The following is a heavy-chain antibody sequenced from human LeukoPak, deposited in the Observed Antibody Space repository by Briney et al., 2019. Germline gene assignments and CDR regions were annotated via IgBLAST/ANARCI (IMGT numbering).Heavy chain of an antibody. D-gene: IGHD3-10*01. V-gene: IGHV1-69*13. Sequence: SVKVSCRASGGTFSSYAISWVRQAPGQGLEWMGGIIPIFGTANYAQKFQGRVTITADESTSTAYMELSSLRSEDPAVYYCARVQGSGSYYNYFDYWGQGTLVTVSS. CDR2: IIPIFGTA. CDR3: ARVQGSGSYYNYFDY. J-gene: IGHJ4*02. CDR1: GGTFSSYA.